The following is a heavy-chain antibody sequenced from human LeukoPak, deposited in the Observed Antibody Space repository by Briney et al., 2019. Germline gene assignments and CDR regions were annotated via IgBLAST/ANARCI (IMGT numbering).Heavy chain of an antibody. CDR3: ARGYCSGGSCYSYYYYNYMDV. Sequence: KSSETLSLTCTVSGGSISSSSYYWGWIRQPPGTGLEWIGSIHYSGSTNYNPSLKSRLTISVDTSKNQFSLKLSSVTAADTAVYYCARGYCSGGSCYSYYYYNYMDVWGKGTTVTVSS. D-gene: IGHD2-15*01. CDR2: IHYSGST. J-gene: IGHJ6*03. CDR1: GGSISSSSYY. V-gene: IGHV4-39*07.